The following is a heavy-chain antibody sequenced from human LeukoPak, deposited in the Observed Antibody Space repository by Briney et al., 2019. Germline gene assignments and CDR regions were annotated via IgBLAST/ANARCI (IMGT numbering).Heavy chain of an antibody. Sequence: GGSLRLSCAASGFTVSSNYMSWVRQAPGKGLEWVSVIYSGGSTYYADSVKGRFTISRDNSKNTLYLQMNSLRAEDTAVYYCARSPLWFGENYFDYWGQGNLVTVSS. CDR2: IYSGGST. CDR1: GFTVSSNY. V-gene: IGHV3-53*01. D-gene: IGHD3-10*01. CDR3: ARSPLWFGENYFDY. J-gene: IGHJ4*02.